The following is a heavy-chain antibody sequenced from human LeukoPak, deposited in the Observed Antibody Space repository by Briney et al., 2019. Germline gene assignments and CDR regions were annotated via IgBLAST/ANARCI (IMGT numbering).Heavy chain of an antibody. Sequence: SGGSLRLSCAASGFTFNTYWMDWVRQAPGKGLEWVANINEDGSSKYYADSVKGRFTISRDNSKNTLYLQMNSLRAEDTAVYYCAKDTVRPDFFDYWGQGTLVTVSS. J-gene: IGHJ4*02. CDR2: INEDGSSK. V-gene: IGHV3-7*01. D-gene: IGHD3-10*01. CDR3: AKDTVRPDFFDY. CDR1: GFTFNTYW.